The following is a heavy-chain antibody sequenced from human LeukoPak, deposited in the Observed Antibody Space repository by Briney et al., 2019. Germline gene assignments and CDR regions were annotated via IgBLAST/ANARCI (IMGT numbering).Heavy chain of an antibody. J-gene: IGHJ6*02. D-gene: IGHD3-10*01. Sequence: GGSLRLSCAASGFAFDDYAMHWVRHAPGKGLEWVSGISWNSGSIGYADSVKGRFTISRDNAKNSLYLQMNSLRAEDTAVYYCARAYYYGSGSYSPHRYGMDVWGQGTTVTVSS. CDR3: ARAYYYGSGSYSPHRYGMDV. CDR2: ISWNSGSI. CDR1: GFAFDDYA. V-gene: IGHV3-9*01.